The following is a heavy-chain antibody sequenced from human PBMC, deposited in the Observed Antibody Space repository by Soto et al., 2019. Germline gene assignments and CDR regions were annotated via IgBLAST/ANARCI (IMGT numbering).Heavy chain of an antibody. CDR2: TYYRSKWSN. D-gene: IGHD6-13*01. Sequence: SQTLSLTCAISGDSVSSNSATWDWIRQSPSRGLEWLGRTYYRSKWSNDYAVSVKSRITINPDTSKNQFSLQLNSVTPEDTALYYCARDIYSSSWYFDYWGQGTLVTVSS. J-gene: IGHJ4*02. CDR3: ARDIYSSSWYFDY. V-gene: IGHV6-1*01. CDR1: GDSVSSNSAT.